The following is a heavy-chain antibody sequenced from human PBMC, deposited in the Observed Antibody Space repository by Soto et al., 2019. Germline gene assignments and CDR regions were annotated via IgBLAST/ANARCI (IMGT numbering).Heavy chain of an antibody. CDR3: ARALAAWLVRGLWFDP. CDR1: GGSFTSNNW. J-gene: IGHJ5*02. V-gene: IGHV4-4*02. CDR2: IYRTGST. D-gene: IGHD6-19*01. Sequence: TLSLTCAVSGGSFTSNNWWTWVRQPPGQGLEWTGEIYRTGSTNYNPSLKSRVTISLDKSENQFSLKLSSVTAADTAVYYCARALAAWLVRGLWFDPWGQGTLVTVSS.